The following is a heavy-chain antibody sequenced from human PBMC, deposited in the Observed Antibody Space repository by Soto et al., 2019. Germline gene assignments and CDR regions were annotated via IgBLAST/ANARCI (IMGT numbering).Heavy chain of an antibody. J-gene: IGHJ5*02. CDR2: IFHSGCT. Sequence: QVQLQESGPGLVKPSQTLALTCSVSGVSITSGGFSWSWIRQHPEKGLEWIAYIFHSGCTDFNPSLKCRNIRSAVMPNNHFALKLTSVTTADTAVYDCVGGVLAGNWFDPWGQGTLVTVSS. V-gene: IGHV4-31*03. D-gene: IGHD1-26*01. CDR1: GVSITSGGFS. CDR3: VGGVLAGNWFDP.